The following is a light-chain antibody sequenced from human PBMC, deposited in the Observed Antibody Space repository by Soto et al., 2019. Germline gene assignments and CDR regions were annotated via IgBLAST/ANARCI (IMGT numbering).Light chain of an antibody. J-gene: IGKJ2*01. CDR1: QSVSSSY. CDR3: QQYGSSPGT. CDR2: GAS. Sequence: EIVLTQSPGTLSLSPGERATLSCRASQSVSSSYLAWYQQTPGQAPRLLIYGASSRATGIPDRFSGSGSGTDFTLTISRLEPEDFAVYYWQQYGSSPGTFGQGTKLEIK. V-gene: IGKV3-20*01.